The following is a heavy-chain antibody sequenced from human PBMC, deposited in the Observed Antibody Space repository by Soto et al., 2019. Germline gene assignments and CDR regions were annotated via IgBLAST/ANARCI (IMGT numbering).Heavy chain of an antibody. V-gene: IGHV1-3*01. CDR2: INAGHGNT. J-gene: IGHJ4*02. Sequence: QVQLVQSGAEVKKPGASVKVSCKACGYSFTSYSMHWVRQAPGQRLEWMGWINAGHGNTKYSQKFQGRVTITRDTSESTADMELSSLRSEDTAVYYCARAILEEYSSGYLRVFDYWGQGTLVTVAS. D-gene: IGHD6-19*01. CDR3: ARAILEEYSSGYLRVFDY. CDR1: GYSFTSYS.